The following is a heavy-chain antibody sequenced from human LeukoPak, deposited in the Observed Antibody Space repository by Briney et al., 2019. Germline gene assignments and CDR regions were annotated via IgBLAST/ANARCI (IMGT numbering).Heavy chain of an antibody. V-gene: IGHV3-30*18. CDR2: ISYDGSNK. CDR1: GFTFSSYG. D-gene: IGHD5-18*01. J-gene: IGHJ6*02. Sequence: AGGSLRLSCAASGFTFSSYGMHWVRQAPGKGLEWEAVISYDGSNKNYADSVKGRFSISRDNAKNSLYLQMNSLRAEDTALYYCAKDIGPGRGAMDSSAYYYYYGMDVWAKGPRSPSP. CDR3: AKDIGPGRGAMDSSAYYYYYGMDV.